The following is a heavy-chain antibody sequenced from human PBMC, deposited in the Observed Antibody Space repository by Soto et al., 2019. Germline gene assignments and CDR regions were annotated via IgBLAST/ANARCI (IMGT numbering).Heavy chain of an antibody. V-gene: IGHV1-69*01. CDR3: ARDPPIAAAGIGWVDY. D-gene: IGHD6-13*01. CDR1: GGTFSSYA. J-gene: IGHJ4*02. CDR2: IIPIFGTA. Sequence: QVQLVQSGAEVKKPGSSVKVSCKASGGTFSSYAISWVRQAPGQGLEWMGGIIPIFGTANYAQKFQGRVTITADESTSTAYMEVSSLRSEDTAVYYCARDPPIAAAGIGWVDYWGQGTLVTVSS.